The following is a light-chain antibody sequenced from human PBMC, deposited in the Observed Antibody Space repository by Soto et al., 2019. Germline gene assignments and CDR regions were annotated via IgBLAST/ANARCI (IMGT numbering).Light chain of an antibody. Sequence: DIQMTQSPSSLSASVVDRVTITCRASQSISSYLNWYQQKPGKAPKLLMYDASTLERGVPSRFSGTGSGTEFTLTISSLQPDDFALYYCQQYYSYPRTFGQGTKVDIK. J-gene: IGKJ1*01. CDR3: QQYYSYPRT. CDR1: QSISSY. CDR2: DAS. V-gene: IGKV1-39*01.